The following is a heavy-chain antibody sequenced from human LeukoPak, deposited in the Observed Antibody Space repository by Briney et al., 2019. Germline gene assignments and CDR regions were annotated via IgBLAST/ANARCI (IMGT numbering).Heavy chain of an antibody. D-gene: IGHD2-8*01. CDR3: AREESDIVLSTMDV. CDR2: ISNSGSTI. Sequence: GGSLRLSCAASGFPFSDYYMTWIRQAPGKGLELVSYISNSGSTIFYADSVKGRFTISRDNAKNSLYLQMNSLRAEDAAVYYCAREESDIVLSTMDVWGKGTTVTVSS. CDR1: GFPFSDYY. V-gene: IGHV3-11*04. J-gene: IGHJ6*04.